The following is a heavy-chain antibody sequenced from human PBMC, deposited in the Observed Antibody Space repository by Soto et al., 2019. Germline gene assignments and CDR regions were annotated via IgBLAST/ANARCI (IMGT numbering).Heavy chain of an antibody. CDR2: IYPGDSDT. J-gene: IGHJ6*02. Sequence: PGESLKISCKGSGYSFSSYWIVWVRQMPGKGLEWMGTIYPGDSDTRYRPSFQGQVTISADKSISTAYLQWNSLKASDTAMYFCARNKGYCSSISCYGMDVWGQGAAVTVSS. D-gene: IGHD2-2*01. CDR1: GYSFSSYW. CDR3: ARNKGYCSSISCYGMDV. V-gene: IGHV5-51*01.